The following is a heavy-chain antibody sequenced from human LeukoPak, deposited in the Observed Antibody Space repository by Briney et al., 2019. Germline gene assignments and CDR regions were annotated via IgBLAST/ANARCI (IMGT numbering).Heavy chain of an antibody. Sequence: PGGSLRLSCAASGFTFSDYYMSWIRQAPGRGLEWVSYISSSGSTIYYADSVKGRFTISRDNAKNSLYLQMNSLRAEDTAVYYCARNRNDILTGYTDYWGQGTLVTVSS. CDR2: ISSSGSTI. CDR1: GFTFSDYY. D-gene: IGHD3-9*01. CDR3: ARNRNDILTGYTDY. V-gene: IGHV3-11*04. J-gene: IGHJ4*02.